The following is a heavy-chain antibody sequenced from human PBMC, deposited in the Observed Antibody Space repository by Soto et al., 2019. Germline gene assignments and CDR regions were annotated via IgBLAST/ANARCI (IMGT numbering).Heavy chain of an antibody. Sequence: QVQLVESGGGVVQPGRSLRLSCAASGFTFSSYGMHWVRQAPGKGLEWVAVIWYDGSNKYYADSVKGRFTISRDNSKNPLYLQMNSLRAEDTAVYYCARDGYCSSTSCPRPLFSWGQGTLVPVSS. J-gene: IGHJ5*02. CDR2: IWYDGSNK. D-gene: IGHD2-2*03. V-gene: IGHV3-33*01. CDR3: ARDGYCSSTSCPRPLFS. CDR1: GFTFSSYG.